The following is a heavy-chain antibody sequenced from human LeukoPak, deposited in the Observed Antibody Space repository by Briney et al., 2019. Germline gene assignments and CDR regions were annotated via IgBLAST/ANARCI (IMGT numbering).Heavy chain of an antibody. Sequence: SETLSFTCTVSGGSISSYYWSWIRQPPGKGLEWIGYIYYSGSTNYNPSLKSRVTISVDTSKDQFSLKLSSVTAADTAVYYCARVYSSSWPRYYFDYWGQGTLVTVSS. CDR3: ARVYSSSWPRYYFDY. V-gene: IGHV4-59*01. CDR1: GGSISSYY. CDR2: IYYSGST. D-gene: IGHD6-13*01. J-gene: IGHJ4*02.